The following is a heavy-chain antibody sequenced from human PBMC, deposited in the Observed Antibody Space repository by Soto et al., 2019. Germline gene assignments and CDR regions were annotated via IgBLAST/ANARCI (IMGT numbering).Heavy chain of an antibody. Sequence: SLRLSCAASGFTFSSYAMSWVRQAPGKGLEWVSAISGSGGSTYYADSVKGRFTISRDNSKNTLYLQMNSLRAEDTAVYYCAKVERMVVVVGWYFDYWGQGTLVSAP. D-gene: IGHD2-15*01. J-gene: IGHJ4*02. CDR1: GFTFSSYA. V-gene: IGHV3-23*01. CDR3: AKVERMVVVVGWYFDY. CDR2: ISGSGGST.